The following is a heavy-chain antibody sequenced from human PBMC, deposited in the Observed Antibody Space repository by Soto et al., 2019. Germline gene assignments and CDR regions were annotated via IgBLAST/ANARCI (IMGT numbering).Heavy chain of an antibody. J-gene: IGHJ2*01. Sequence: QVQLVESGGGVVQPGRSLRLSCAASGFTFSRYAMHWVRQAPGKGLEWVAVISYDGSNKYYADSVKGRFTMSRDNSKNTLYLKMNSLRAEDTAVYYCARPLWRDDYNWGDFDLWGRGTLVTVSS. D-gene: IGHD3-16*01. CDR2: ISYDGSNK. V-gene: IGHV3-30-3*01. CDR1: GFTFSRYA. CDR3: ARPLWRDDYNWGDFDL.